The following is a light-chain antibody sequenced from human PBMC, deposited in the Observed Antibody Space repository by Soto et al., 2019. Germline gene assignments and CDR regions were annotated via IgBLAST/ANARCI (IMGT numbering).Light chain of an antibody. CDR1: QSISSW. CDR3: QQYDSYYT. CDR2: DVS. V-gene: IGKV1-5*01. J-gene: IGKJ1*01. Sequence: DIHVTQSPSTLSASVGGRFTITCRASQSISSWSAWYQQKPGKPPTLLIYDVSRLESGVPSRFSGSGSGTEFTLTINSLQPDDFVTYYCQQYDSYYTFGQGTKVDIK.